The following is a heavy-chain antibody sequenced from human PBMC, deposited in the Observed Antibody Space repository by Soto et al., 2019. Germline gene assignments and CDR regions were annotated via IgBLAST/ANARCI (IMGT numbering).Heavy chain of an antibody. J-gene: IGHJ6*02. V-gene: IGHV3-30*18. Sequence: QVQLVESGGGVVQPGRSLRLSCAASGFTFSSYGMHWVRQAPGKGLEWVAGISYDGSNKYYADSVKGRFTISRDNSKNTLYLQLNSLRAEDTSVYYCANDPRIRDGYHYFMYVWGQGTTVTVSS. CDR1: GFTFSSYG. CDR2: ISYDGSNK. D-gene: IGHD5-12*01. CDR3: ANDPRIRDGYHYFMYV.